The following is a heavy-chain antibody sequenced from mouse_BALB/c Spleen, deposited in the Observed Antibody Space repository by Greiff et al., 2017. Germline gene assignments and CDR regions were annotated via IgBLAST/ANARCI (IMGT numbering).Heavy chain of an antibody. V-gene: IGHV1-47*01. CDR3: ARGGRGDAMDY. CDR1: GYSFTTYP. J-gene: IGHJ4*01. Sequence: VQLQQSGAELVKPGASVTMSCTAFGYSFTTYPIAWMKQNHGKSLEWIGNFHPYNDDTKYNEKFKGKAKLTVEKSSSTVYLELSRLTSDDSAVYYCARGGRGDAMDYWGQGTSVTVSS. CDR2: FHPYNDDT.